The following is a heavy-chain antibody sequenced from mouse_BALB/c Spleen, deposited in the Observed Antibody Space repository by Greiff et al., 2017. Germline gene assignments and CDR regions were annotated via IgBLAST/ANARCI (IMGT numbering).Heavy chain of an antibody. CDR3: ARALLYYGSSSYAMDY. V-gene: IGHV5-6-5*01. Sequence: EVKLVESGGGLVKPGGSLKLSCAASGFTFSSYAMSWVRQTPEKRLEWVASISSGGSTYYPDSVKGRFTISRDNARNILYLQMSRLRSEDTAMYYCARALLYYGSSSYAMDYWGQGTSVTVSS. D-gene: IGHD1-1*01. CDR2: ISSGGST. CDR1: GFTFSSYA. J-gene: IGHJ4*01.